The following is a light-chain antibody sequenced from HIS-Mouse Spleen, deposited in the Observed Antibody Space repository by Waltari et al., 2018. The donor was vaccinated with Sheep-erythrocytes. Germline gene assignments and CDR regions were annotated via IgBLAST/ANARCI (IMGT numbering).Light chain of an antibody. Sequence: AIQLTQSPSSLSASVGYIVTITCRASQGISSALAWYQQKPGKAPKLLIYDASSLESGVPSRFSGSGSGTDFTLTISSLQPEDFATYYCQQFNNYPRTFGQGTKVEIK. CDR3: QQFNNYPRT. J-gene: IGKJ1*01. CDR1: QGISSA. V-gene: IGKV1D-13*01. CDR2: DAS.